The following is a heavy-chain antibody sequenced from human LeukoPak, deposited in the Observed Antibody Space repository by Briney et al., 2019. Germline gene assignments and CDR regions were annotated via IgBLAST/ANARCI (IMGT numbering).Heavy chain of an antibody. J-gene: IGHJ3*01. CDR2: ISGSGGST. Sequence: GGSLRLSCAASGFTFSSYAISWVRQAPGKGLEWVSAISGSGGSTYYADSVKGRFTISRDNSKNTLSLQMNSLRVEDTAVYYCAKDLKIYYGSGGNVFDVWGRGTMVTVSS. D-gene: IGHD3-10*01. CDR1: GFTFSSYA. V-gene: IGHV3-23*01. CDR3: AKDLKIYYGSGGNVFDV.